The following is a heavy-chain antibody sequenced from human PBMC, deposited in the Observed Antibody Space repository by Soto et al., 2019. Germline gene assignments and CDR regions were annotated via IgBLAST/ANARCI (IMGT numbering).Heavy chain of an antibody. CDR2: ISRSGTST. D-gene: IGHD6-13*01. CDR3: AKDEPSIAAARYGMDV. CDR1: GFTFSSYA. V-gene: IGHV3-23*01. Sequence: EVQLLASGGGLVQPGGSLRLSCAASGFTFSSYAMSWVRQAPGKGLEWVSGISRSGTSTYYADSVKGRFPISRDISKNTLYLRMNSVGAEDTGVYYCAKDEPSIAAARYGMDVWGQGTTVTVSS. J-gene: IGHJ6*02.